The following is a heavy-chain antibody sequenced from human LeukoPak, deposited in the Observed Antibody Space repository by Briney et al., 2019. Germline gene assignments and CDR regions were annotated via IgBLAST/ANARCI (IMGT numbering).Heavy chain of an antibody. D-gene: IGHD4-17*01. CDR1: GGTFSSYT. CDR2: IIPILGIA. J-gene: IGHJ3*02. V-gene: IGHV1-69*04. CDR3: ARDMGGDSTRFAFDI. Sequence: SVKVSCKASGGTFSSYTISWVRQAPGQGLEWMGRIIPILGIANYAQKFQGRVTITADKSASTAYMELSSLRSEDTAVYYCARDMGGDSTRFAFDIWGQGTMVTVSS.